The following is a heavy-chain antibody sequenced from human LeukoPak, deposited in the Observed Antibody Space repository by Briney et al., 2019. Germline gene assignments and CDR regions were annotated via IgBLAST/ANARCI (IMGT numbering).Heavy chain of an antibody. CDR1: GCSICSYY. Sequence: SETLSLTCSVSGCSICSYYWSWIPQPPGKALEWIGYIYYTRSTKYSPSLKGRVTISVDTSKKQFSLNLSSVTAADTAVYYCARGPVRNWSDPWGQGTLVTVSS. CDR3: ARGPVRNWSDP. J-gene: IGHJ5*02. V-gene: IGHV4-59*01. CDR2: IYYTRST.